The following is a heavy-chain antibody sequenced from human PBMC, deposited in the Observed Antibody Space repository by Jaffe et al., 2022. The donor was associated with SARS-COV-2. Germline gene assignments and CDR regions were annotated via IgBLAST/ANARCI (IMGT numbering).Heavy chain of an antibody. V-gene: IGHV4-34*01. CDR2: INHSGST. CDR3: ARPRTNYYDSSGYYSSDAFDI. Sequence: QVQLQQWGAGLLKPSETLSLTCAVYGGSFSGYYWSWIRQPPGKGLEWIGEINHSGSTNYNPSLKSRVTISVDTSKNQFSLKLSSVTAADTAVYYCARPRTNYYDSSGYYSSDAFDIWGQGTMVTVSS. D-gene: IGHD3-22*01. CDR1: GGSFSGYY. J-gene: IGHJ3*02.